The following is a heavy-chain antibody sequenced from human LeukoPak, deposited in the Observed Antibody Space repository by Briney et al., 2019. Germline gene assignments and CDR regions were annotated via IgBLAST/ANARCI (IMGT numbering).Heavy chain of an antibody. CDR2: IYTSGST. Sequence: SETLSLTCTVSGGSISGYYWSWIRQPAGKGLEWIGRIYTSGSTNYNPPLKSRVTMSVDTSKNQFSLKLSSVTAADTAVYYCARDRGSGWSNEDYFDYWGQGTLVTVSS. J-gene: IGHJ4*02. D-gene: IGHD6-19*01. CDR1: GGSISGYY. V-gene: IGHV4-4*07. CDR3: ARDRGSGWSNEDYFDY.